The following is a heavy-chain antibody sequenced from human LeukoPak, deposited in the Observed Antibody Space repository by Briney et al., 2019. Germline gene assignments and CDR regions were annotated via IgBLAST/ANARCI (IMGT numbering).Heavy chain of an antibody. CDR2: IYSGGST. CDR1: GFTVSSNY. V-gene: IGHV3-53*01. J-gene: IGHJ4*02. Sequence: GGSLRLSCAASGFTVSSNYMSWVRQAPGKGLEWVSVIYSGGSTYYADSVKGRFTISRDISKSTLFLQMNSLRDEDTAVYYCARAPPDNSIQEVQGDYWGQGTLVTVSS. D-gene: IGHD3-3*02. CDR3: ARAPPDNSIQEVQGDY.